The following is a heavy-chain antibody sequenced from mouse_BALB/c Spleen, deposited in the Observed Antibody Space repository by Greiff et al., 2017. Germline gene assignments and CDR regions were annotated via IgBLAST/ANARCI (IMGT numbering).Heavy chain of an antibody. CDR3: ASSPSYAMDY. V-gene: IGHV3-6*02. CDR1: GYSITSGYY. Sequence: EVKLVESGPGLVKPSQSLSLTCSVTGYSITSGYYWNWIRQFPGNKLEWMGYISYDGSNNYNPSLKNRISITRDTSKNQFFLKLNSVTTEDTATYYCASSPSYAMDYWGQGTSVTVSS. J-gene: IGHJ4*01. CDR2: ISYDGSN.